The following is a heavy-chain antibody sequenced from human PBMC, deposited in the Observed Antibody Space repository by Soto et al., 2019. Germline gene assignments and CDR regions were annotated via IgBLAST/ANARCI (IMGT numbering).Heavy chain of an antibody. CDR3: ARNAGSYFVDDAFDI. CDR1: GDSVSSNSAA. D-gene: IGHD1-26*01. Sequence: TLSLTCAISGDSVSSNSAAWNWIRQSPSRGLGWLGRTYYRSKWYNDYAVSVKSRITINPDTSKNQFSLQLNSVTPEDTAVYYCARNAGSYFVDDAFDIWGQGTMVTVSS. V-gene: IGHV6-1*01. CDR2: TYYRSKWYN. J-gene: IGHJ3*02.